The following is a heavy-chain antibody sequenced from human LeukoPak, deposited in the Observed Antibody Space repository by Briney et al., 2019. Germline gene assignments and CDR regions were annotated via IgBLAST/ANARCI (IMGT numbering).Heavy chain of an antibody. CDR1: GYTFTGYY. J-gene: IGHJ3*01. Sequence: ASVKVSCKASGYTFTGYYMHWVRQAPGQGLEWMGWINPNSGGTSYAQKFQGRVTMTRDTSISTAYMDLSSLRSDDAAVYYCARDRAGYCSGGSCLDAFDVWGQGTMVTVSS. CDR3: ARDRAGYCSGGSCLDAFDV. CDR2: INPNSGGT. D-gene: IGHD2-15*01. V-gene: IGHV1-2*02.